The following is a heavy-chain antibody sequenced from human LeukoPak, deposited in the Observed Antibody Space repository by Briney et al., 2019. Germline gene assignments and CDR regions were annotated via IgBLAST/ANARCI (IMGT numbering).Heavy chain of an antibody. CDR3: ARPSGPAAFDI. CDR2: IKQDGSTK. CDR1: GFIFSNFW. V-gene: IGHV3-7*01. Sequence: PGGSLRLSCAASGFIFSNFWMGWVRQAPGKGPEWVADIKQDGSTKYYVDSVKGRFTISRDNAKNSLYLQLNSLRAEDTAVYYCARPSGPAAFDIWGQGTMVTVSS. J-gene: IGHJ3*02.